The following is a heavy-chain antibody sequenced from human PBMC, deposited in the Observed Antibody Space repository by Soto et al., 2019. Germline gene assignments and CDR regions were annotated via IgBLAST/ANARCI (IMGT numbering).Heavy chain of an antibody. J-gene: IGHJ4*02. D-gene: IGHD3-16*01. CDR3: AKDPNAAIGGFDY. CDR1: GFTFSSYA. Sequence: EVQLLESGGGLVQPGGSLRLSCAASGFTFSSYAMSWVRQAPGKGLEWVSAISGSGGSTYYADSVKGRFTISRDNSKNKMYLQMNSLRAEDTAVYYCAKDPNAAIGGFDYWGQGTLVTVSS. CDR2: ISGSGGST. V-gene: IGHV3-23*01.